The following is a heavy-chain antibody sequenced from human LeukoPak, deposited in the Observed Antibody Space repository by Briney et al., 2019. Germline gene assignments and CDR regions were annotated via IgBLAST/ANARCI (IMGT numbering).Heavy chain of an antibody. CDR1: GYIFTSYF. CDR2: INTNTGNP. CDR3: ARVRFNDHVWGSYRIYFDP. J-gene: IGHJ5*02. Sequence: ASVKVSCKASGYIFTSYFMNWVRQAPGQGLEWMGWINTNTGNPTYAQDFTGRSVFSLDTSVSTAYLQINSLKAEDTAVYYCARVRFNDHVWGSYRIYFDPWGQGTLVTVSS. V-gene: IGHV7-4-1*02. D-gene: IGHD3-16*02.